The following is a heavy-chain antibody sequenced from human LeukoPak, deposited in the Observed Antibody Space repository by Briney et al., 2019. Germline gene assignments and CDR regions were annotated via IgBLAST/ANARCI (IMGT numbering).Heavy chain of an antibody. V-gene: IGHV4-34*01. CDR3: ARGRKLER. J-gene: IGHJ4*02. Sequence: SETLSLTCAVYGGSFSGYHWSRIRQPPGKGLEWIGEINHSGSTNYNPSLKSRVTISVDTSKNQFSLKLSSVTAADTAVYYCARGRKLERWGQGTLVTVSS. CDR1: GGSFSGYH. CDR2: INHSGST. D-gene: IGHD1-1*01.